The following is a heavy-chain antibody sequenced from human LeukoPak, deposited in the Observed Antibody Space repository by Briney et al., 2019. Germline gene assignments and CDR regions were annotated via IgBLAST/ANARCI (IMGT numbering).Heavy chain of an antibody. CDR1: GFTFSSYS. D-gene: IGHD1-26*01. Sequence: GGSLRLSCAASGFTFSSYSMNWVRQAPGKGLEWVAVISHDGSNKYYADSVKGRFTISRDNSKNALYLQMNSLRAEDTAVYYCARGEYGIVGASDAFDIWGQGTMVTVSS. CDR3: ARGEYGIVGASDAFDI. J-gene: IGHJ3*02. V-gene: IGHV3-30*03. CDR2: ISHDGSNK.